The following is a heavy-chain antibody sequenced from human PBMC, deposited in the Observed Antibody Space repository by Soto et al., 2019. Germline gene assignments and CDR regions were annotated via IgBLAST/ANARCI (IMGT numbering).Heavy chain of an antibody. CDR2: SYSGGST. D-gene: IGHD5-12*01. J-gene: IGHJ4*01. V-gene: IGHV3-53*01. CDR1: GFTVINNY. Sequence: WGSLRHSSVAAGFTVINNYRSWVRQAPGKGLEWVSVSYSGGSTDYADSVKGRFTISRDNSKNTLYLQMNSLRADDTAVYYCARARDGYYFFYVPIWGQGTMVTVSS. CDR3: ARARDGYYFFYVPI.